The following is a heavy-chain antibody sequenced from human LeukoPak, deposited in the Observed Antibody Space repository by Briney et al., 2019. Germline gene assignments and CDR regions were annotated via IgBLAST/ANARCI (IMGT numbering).Heavy chain of an antibody. V-gene: IGHV1-18*01. D-gene: IGHD3-10*01. Sequence: ASVKVSCKASGYTFNNNGNSWVRQAPGQGLEWMGWISAYNGDTNYAQKLQGRVTMTTDTSTSTAYMEVRSLRSDDTAVYYCARDGRFGELFDYWGQGTLVTVSS. J-gene: IGHJ4*02. CDR3: ARDGRFGELFDY. CDR2: ISAYNGDT. CDR1: GYTFNNNG.